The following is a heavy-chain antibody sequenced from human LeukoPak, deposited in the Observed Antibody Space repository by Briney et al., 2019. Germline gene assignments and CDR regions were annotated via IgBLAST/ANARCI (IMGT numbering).Heavy chain of an antibody. CDR1: GFIFDSYG. CDR2: ISYDGSKE. V-gene: IGHV3-30*18. CDR3: AKDRSPHYSGSGSYRKVPLDD. D-gene: IGHD3-10*01. Sequence: GGSLRLSCAASGFIFDSYGMHWVRQAPGKGLEWVAVISYDGSKEYLVDSVKGRFTISRDNSKNTLYMQMNSLRPEDTAVYYCAKDRSPHYSGSGSYRKVPLDDWGPGTLVTVSS. J-gene: IGHJ4*02.